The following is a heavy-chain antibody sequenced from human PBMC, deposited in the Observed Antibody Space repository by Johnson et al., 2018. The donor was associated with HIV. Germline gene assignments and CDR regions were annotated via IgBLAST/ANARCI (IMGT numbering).Heavy chain of an antibody. CDR2: INSEGSST. J-gene: IGHJ3*02. CDR3: ARDGQDRDDAFDI. V-gene: IGHV3-53*01. CDR1: GFTVSSNY. Sequence: VQLVESGGGLIQPGGSLRLSCAASGFTVSSNYMRWVRQAPGQGLEWVSRINSEGSSTYYADSVKGRFTISRDNSKNTLYLQMNSLRAEDTAVYYCARDGQDRDDAFDIWGQGTMVTVSS.